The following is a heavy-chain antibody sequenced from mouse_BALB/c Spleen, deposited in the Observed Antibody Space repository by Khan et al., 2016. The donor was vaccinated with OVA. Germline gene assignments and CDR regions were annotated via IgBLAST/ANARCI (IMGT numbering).Heavy chain of an antibody. CDR2: INYSGST. CDR1: GYSITSDYA. J-gene: IGHJ1*01. V-gene: IGHV3-2*02. Sequence: EVQLQESGPGLVKPSQSLSLTCTVTGYSITSDYAWNCIRQSPGNQLEWMGFINYSGSTSYIPTLKSRISITRDTSKNQFFLQLNSVTTEETATYYCGYGSSYWYFDVWGEGTTVTVSS. CDR3: GYGSSYWYFDV. D-gene: IGHD1-1*01.